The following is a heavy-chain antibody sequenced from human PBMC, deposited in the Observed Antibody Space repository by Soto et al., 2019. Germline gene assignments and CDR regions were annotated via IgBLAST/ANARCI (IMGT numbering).Heavy chain of an antibody. V-gene: IGHV4-30-4*01. CDR2: IYYSWST. CDR3: ARAPTPYCSSTSCPLAAFDI. CDR1: GGSISSGDYY. Sequence: SATLSLTCTVSGGSISSGDYYWSWIRQPAGKGLEWIWYIYYSWSTYYNPSLKSRVTISVDTSKNQFSLKLSSVTAADTAVCYCARAPTPYCSSTSCPLAAFDIWGQGTMVTVSS. J-gene: IGHJ3*02. D-gene: IGHD2-2*01.